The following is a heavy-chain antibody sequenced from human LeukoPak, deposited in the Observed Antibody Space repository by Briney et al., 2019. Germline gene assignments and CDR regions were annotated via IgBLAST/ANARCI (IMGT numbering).Heavy chain of an antibody. V-gene: IGHV1-46*01. J-gene: IGHJ6*04. D-gene: IGHD5-12*01. CDR3: ARGGGGYDHYYGMDV. CDR1: GYTFTSYY. Sequence: ASVKVSCKASGYTFTSYYMHWVRQAPGQGLEWMGIINPSGGSTSYAQKFQGRVTMTRDTSTSTVYMELSSLRSEDTAVYYGARGGGGYDHYYGMDVWGKGTTVTVSS. CDR2: INPSGGST.